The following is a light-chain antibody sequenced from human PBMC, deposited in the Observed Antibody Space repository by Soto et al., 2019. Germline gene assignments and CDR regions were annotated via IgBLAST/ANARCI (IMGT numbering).Light chain of an antibody. CDR2: EVA. Sequence: SVQTQPAAVSGSPAQGITISCTGGSSDFGGYDYVSWYQQHPGTAPRLIIFEVANRPSGVSNRFSGSKSGNTASLPISGLQDEDEADYYCTSYTSSSNPVFGPGTKVTVL. CDR1: SSDFGGYDY. CDR3: TSYTSSSNPV. J-gene: IGLJ1*01. V-gene: IGLV2-14*01.